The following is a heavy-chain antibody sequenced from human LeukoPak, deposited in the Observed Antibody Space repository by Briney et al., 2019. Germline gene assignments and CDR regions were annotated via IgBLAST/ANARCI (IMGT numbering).Heavy chain of an antibody. D-gene: IGHD6-19*01. CDR1: GGSISSSSYY. CDR3: ARGTRDSSGSYYYYYYGMDV. J-gene: IGHJ6*02. Sequence: PSETLSLTCTVSGGSISSSSYYWGWIRQPPGKGLEWIGSIYYSGSTYYNPSLKSRVTISVDTSKNQFSLKLSSVTAADTAVYYCARGTRDSSGSYYYYYYGMDVWGQGTTVTVSS. V-gene: IGHV4-39*01. CDR2: IYYSGST.